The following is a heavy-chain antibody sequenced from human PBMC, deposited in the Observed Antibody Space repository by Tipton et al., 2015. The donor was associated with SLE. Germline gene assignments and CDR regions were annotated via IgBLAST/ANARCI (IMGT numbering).Heavy chain of an antibody. CDR3: ARGGGFDP. J-gene: IGHJ5*02. CDR2: INHSGST. Sequence: TLSLTCAVYGGSFSGYYWSWIRQPPGKGLEWIGEINHSGSTNYNPSLKSRVTTSVDTSKNQFSLKLSSVTAADTAVYYCARGGGFDPWGQGTLVTVSS. CDR1: GGSFSGYY. V-gene: IGHV4-34*01. D-gene: IGHD3-16*01.